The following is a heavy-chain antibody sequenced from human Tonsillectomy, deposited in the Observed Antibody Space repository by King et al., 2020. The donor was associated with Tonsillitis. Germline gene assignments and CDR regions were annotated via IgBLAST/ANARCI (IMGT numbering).Heavy chain of an antibody. V-gene: IGHV1-2*02. Sequence: QLVQSGAEVKKPGASVKVSCKASGYTFTGYYMHWVRQAPGQGLEWMGWINPNSGGTNYAQKFQGRVTMTRDTSISTAYMELCRLRSDDTTVYYCARDRGQWLVLYGMDVWGQGTTVTVSS. CDR1: GYTFTGYY. CDR2: INPNSGGT. J-gene: IGHJ6*02. D-gene: IGHD6-19*01. CDR3: ARDRGQWLVLYGMDV.